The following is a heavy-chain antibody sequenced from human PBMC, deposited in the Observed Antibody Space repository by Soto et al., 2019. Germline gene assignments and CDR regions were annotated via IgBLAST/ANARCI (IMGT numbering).Heavy chain of an antibody. D-gene: IGHD1-26*01. J-gene: IGHJ4*02. CDR1: GYTFTSXX. V-gene: IGHV1-3*01. Sequence: ASVKVSCKASGYTFTSXXMHWVRQAPGQRLEWMGWINAGNGNTKYSQKFQGRVTITRDTSASTAYMELSSLRSEDTAVYYCARDPWWELPQYYFDYWGQGTLVTVS. CDR3: ARDPWWELPQYYFDY. CDR2: INAGNGNT.